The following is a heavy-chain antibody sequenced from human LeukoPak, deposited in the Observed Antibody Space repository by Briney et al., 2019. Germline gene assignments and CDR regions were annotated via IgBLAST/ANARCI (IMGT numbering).Heavy chain of an antibody. Sequence: PSETLSLTCAVYGGSFSGYYWSWIRQPPGKGLEWIGEINHSGSTNYNPSLKSRVTISVDTSKNQFSLKLSSVTAADTAVYYCARGLANSTSHFDYWGQGTLVTVSS. J-gene: IGHJ4*02. CDR1: GGSFSGYY. CDR3: ARGLANSTSHFDY. CDR2: INHSGST. D-gene: IGHD2/OR15-2a*01. V-gene: IGHV4-34*01.